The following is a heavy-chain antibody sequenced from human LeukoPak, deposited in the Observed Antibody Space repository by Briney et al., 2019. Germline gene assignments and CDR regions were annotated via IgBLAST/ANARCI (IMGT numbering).Heavy chain of an antibody. CDR3: TRDPAPAAGDY. J-gene: IGHJ4*02. Sequence: GGSLRLSCTASGFTFGDYAMSWVRQAPGKELEWVGFIRSKAYGGTTEYAASVKGRFTISRDDSKSIAYLQMNSLKTEDTAVYYCTRDPAPAAGDYWGQGTLVTVSS. V-gene: IGHV3-49*04. CDR1: GFTFGDYA. D-gene: IGHD6-13*01. CDR2: IRSKAYGGTT.